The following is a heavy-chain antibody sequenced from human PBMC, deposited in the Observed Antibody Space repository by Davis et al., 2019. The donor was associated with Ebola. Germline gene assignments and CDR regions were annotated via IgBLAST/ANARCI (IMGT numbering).Heavy chain of an antibody. V-gene: IGHV3-11*01. D-gene: IGHD1-1*01. Sequence: GGSLRLSCAASGFTFSHYYMTWVRQAPGKGLEWVSYIRNGGDNIHYADSVKGRFTISRDDAKNSLYLQMNSLRGDDTAVYYCVRDGYNYNDFDYWGQGTLVTVSS. CDR2: IRNGGDNI. CDR3: VRDGYNYNDFDY. CDR1: GFTFSHYY. J-gene: IGHJ4*02.